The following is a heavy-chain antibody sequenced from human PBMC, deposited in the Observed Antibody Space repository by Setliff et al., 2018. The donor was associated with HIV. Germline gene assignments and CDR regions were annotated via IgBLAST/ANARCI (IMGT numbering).Heavy chain of an antibody. D-gene: IGHD6-13*01. CDR2: IYYSGST. V-gene: IGHV4-31*03. J-gene: IGHJ4*02. CDR3: ARSGLYSSSWYYFDY. CDR1: GGSISSGGYY. Sequence: PSETLSLTCTVPGGSISSGGYYWSWIRQHPGKGLEWIGYIYYSGSTYYNPSLKSRVTISVDTSKNQFSLKLSSVTAADTAVYYCARSGLYSSSWYYFDYWGQGTLVTVSS.